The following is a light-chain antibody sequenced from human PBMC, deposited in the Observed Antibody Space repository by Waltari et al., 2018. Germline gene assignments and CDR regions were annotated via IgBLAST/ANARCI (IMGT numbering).Light chain of an antibody. CDR1: STDVGYYKY. V-gene: IGLV2-14*03. CDR2: DVN. Sequence: QSALTQPASVSGSPGQSITIPCTGISTDVGYYKYVSWYQQRPGEAPKLIIYDVNNRPSGISCLFSGSKSGNTAALTISGLQPEDEADYYCNSCTSSSGHVIFGGGTKLTVL. CDR3: NSCTSSSGHVI. J-gene: IGLJ2*01.